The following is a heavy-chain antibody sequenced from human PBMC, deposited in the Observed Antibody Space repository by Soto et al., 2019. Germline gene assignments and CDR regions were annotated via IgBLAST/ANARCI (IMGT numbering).Heavy chain of an antibody. V-gene: IGHV1-58*01. J-gene: IGHJ4*02. CDR2: IGVGSGNR. Sequence: SVRVSCKASGFTFTSSAVQWVRQARGQRLEWIGWIGVGSGNRHYAQKFQERVAITRGMSTNTAYMELSSLRSEDTAVYYCAALGVNFDHWGQGTLVTVSS. CDR3: AALGVNFDH. D-gene: IGHD2-8*01. CDR1: GFTFTSSA.